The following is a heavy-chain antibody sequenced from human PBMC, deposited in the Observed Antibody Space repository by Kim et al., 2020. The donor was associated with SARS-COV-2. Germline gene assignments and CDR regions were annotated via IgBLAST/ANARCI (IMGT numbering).Heavy chain of an antibody. Sequence: SETLSLTCTVSGGSISSYYWSWIRQPPGKGLEWIGYIYYSGSTNYNPSLKSRVTISVDTSKNQFSLKLSSVTAADTAVYYCARDPTIFGVVIKGAGYFDLWGRGTLVTVSS. J-gene: IGHJ2*01. CDR2: IYYSGST. CDR3: ARDPTIFGVVIKGAGYFDL. CDR1: GGSISSYY. V-gene: IGHV4-59*13. D-gene: IGHD3-3*01.